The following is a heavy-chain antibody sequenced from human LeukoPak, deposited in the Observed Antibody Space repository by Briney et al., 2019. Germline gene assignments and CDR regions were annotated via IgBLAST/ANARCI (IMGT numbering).Heavy chain of an antibody. CDR2: IYYSGST. CDR3: ARFAGSGWSNKFDY. CDR1: GGSISSYY. V-gene: IGHV4-59*01. D-gene: IGHD6-19*01. Sequence: SETLSLTCTVSGGSISSYYWSWIRQPPGKGLEWIGYIYYSGSTNYNPSLKSRVTISVDTSKNQFSLKLSSVTAADTAVYYCARFAGSGWSNKFDYWGQGTLVTVSS. J-gene: IGHJ4*02.